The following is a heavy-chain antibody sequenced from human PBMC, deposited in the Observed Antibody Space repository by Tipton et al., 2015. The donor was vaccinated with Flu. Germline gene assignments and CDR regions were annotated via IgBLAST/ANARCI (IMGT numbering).Heavy chain of an antibody. V-gene: IGHV4-59*01. CDR3: ARGDCSSTSCLGY. D-gene: IGHD2-2*01. J-gene: IGHJ4*02. Sequence: TLSLTCTVSGGSISSYYWSWIRQPPGKGLEWIGYIYYSESTNYNPSPKSRVTISVDTSKNQFSLELSSVTAADTAVYYCARGDCSSTSCLGYWGQGTLVTVSS. CDR2: IYYSEST. CDR1: GGSISSYY.